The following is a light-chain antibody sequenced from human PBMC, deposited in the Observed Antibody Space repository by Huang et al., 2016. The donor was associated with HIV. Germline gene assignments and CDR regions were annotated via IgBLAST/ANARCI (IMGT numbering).Light chain of an antibody. CDR3: HQSYTFSS. J-gene: IGKJ5*01. CDR1: QDIVTY. CDR2: GSS. V-gene: IGKV1-39*01. Sequence: DIQMTQSPSFLSASLGDSVTITCRTSQDIVTYLNWYQQRPGKAPNLLIHGSSNLQRGVPSRFSGGGSGAEFTLTINGLQAEDFAIYYCHQSYTFSSFGRGTRLDIK.